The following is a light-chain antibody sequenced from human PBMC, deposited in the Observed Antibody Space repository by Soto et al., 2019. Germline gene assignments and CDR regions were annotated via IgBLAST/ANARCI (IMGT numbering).Light chain of an antibody. CDR2: DAS. J-gene: IGKJ1*01. V-gene: IGKV1-5*01. CDR1: QSISSW. Sequence: DIQMTQSPSTLSASVGDRVTITCRASQSISSWLAWYQQKPGKAPKLLIYDASSLESGVPSRFSGSGSGTEFTLTISSLQPDDFATYYCQQYNSYSQWTFGQATKVEIK. CDR3: QQYNSYSQWT.